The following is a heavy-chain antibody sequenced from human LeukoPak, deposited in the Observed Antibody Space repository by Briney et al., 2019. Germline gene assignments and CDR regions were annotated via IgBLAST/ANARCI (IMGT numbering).Heavy chain of an antibody. CDR2: IKSKTDGGTT. D-gene: IGHD2-2*02. CDR1: GFTFSNAW. J-gene: IGHJ4*02. V-gene: IGHV3-15*01. Sequence: GGSLRLSCAASGFTFSNAWMSWVRQAPGKGLEWVGRIKSKTDGGTTDYAAPVKGRFTISRDDSKNTLYLQMNSLKTEDTAVYYCTTPIGYCGSTSCYILDYWGQGTLVTVSS. CDR3: TTPIGYCGSTSCYILDY.